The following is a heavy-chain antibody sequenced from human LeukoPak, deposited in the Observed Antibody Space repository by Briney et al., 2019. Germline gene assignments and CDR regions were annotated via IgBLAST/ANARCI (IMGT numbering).Heavy chain of an antibody. CDR2: IYYSGST. CDR3: ARDQLPAASPYYYDSSGHYPCCFDY. Sequence: PSETLSLTCTVSGGSISSSSYYWGWIRQPPGKGLEWIGSIYYSGSTYYNPSLKSRVTISVDTSKNQFSLKLSSVTAADTAVYYCARDQLPAASPYYYDSSGHYPCCFDYWGQGTLVTVSS. V-gene: IGHV4-39*07. CDR1: GGSISSSSYY. J-gene: IGHJ4*02. D-gene: IGHD3-22*01.